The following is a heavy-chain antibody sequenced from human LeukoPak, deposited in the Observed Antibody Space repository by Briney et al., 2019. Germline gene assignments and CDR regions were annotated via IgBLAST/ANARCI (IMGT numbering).Heavy chain of an antibody. D-gene: IGHD3-22*01. V-gene: IGHV3-21*01. CDR3: ARVAYDSTGYYGG. CDR2: ISSSGSYI. J-gene: IGHJ4*02. Sequence: PGGSLRLSCAASGFTFSRYSMNWVRQAPGKGLEWVSSISSSGSYIYYADSVKGRFTISRDNAKNSLFLQMSSLRVEDTAVYYCARVAYDSTGYYGGWGQGTLVTVSS. CDR1: GFTFSRYS.